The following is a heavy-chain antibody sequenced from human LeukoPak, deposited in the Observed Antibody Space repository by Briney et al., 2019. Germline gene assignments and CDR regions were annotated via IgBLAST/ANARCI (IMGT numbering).Heavy chain of an antibody. CDR1: GGSISSSSYY. V-gene: IGHV4-39*05. D-gene: IGHD3-16*01. CDR3: AFSGGELALFDY. J-gene: IGHJ4*02. Sequence: PSETPSLTCTVSGGSISSSSYYWGWIRQPPGKGLEWIGSIYYSGSTYYNPSLKSRVTISVDTSKNQFSLKLSSVTAADTAVYYCAFSGGELALFDYWGQGTLVTVSS. CDR2: IYYSGST.